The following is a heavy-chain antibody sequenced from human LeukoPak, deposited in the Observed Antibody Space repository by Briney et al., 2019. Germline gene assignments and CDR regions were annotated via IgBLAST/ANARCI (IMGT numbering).Heavy chain of an antibody. CDR1: GDTISSSRYY. J-gene: IGHJ4*02. Sequence: PSETLSLTCTVSGDTISSSRYYWGWFRQPPGKGLEWIGSMAYGGNTYYNPSLKSRVTISVDTSKNQFSLKLSSVTAADTAMYYCARLLYDRSGYYYFDCWGQGTLVTVSS. CDR2: MAYGGNT. CDR3: ARLLYDRSGYYYFDC. V-gene: IGHV4-39*01. D-gene: IGHD3-22*01.